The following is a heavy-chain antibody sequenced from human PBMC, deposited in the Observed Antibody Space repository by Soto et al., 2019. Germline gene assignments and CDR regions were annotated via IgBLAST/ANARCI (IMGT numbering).Heavy chain of an antibody. CDR3: ARDKGYYGSGDYYSAYGLDV. V-gene: IGHV4-30-4*01. D-gene: IGHD3-10*01. CDR1: VGSISSGDYY. Sequence: PSETLSLTCTVSVGSISSGDYYWSWIRQPPGKGLEWIGYIYSSGSTYYNPSLKSRVTISVDTSKNQFSLKLSSVTAADTAVYYCARDKGYYGSGDYYSAYGLDVWGQGTAVTVS. CDR2: IYSSGST. J-gene: IGHJ6*02.